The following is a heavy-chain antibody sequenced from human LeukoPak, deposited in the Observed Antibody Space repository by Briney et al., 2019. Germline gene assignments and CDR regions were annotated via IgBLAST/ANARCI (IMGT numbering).Heavy chain of an antibody. CDR1: GYTFSTYY. CDR2: INPSGGST. CDR3: ARETDYGSESYYGIDY. D-gene: IGHD3-10*01. V-gene: IGHV1-46*01. Sequence: ASVKVSCKAFGYTFSTYYIHWVRQAPGQGLEWMGIINPSGGSTSYAQKFQGRVTMTTDTSTSTAYMELRSLRSDDTAVYYCARETDYGSESYYGIDYWGQGTLVSVSS. J-gene: IGHJ4*02.